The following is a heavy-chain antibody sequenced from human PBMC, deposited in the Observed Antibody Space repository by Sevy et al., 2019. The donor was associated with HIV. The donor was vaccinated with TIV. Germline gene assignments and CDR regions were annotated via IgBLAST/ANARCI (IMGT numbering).Heavy chain of an antibody. J-gene: IGHJ6*02. CDR2: IYSGGTT. CDR3: ARESSSTWQAGYYGMAV. V-gene: IGHV3-66*01. Sequence: GGSLRLSCAASGFTVSSDYMTWVCQAPGKGLEWVSVIYSGGTTYYADSVKGRFTISRDNSKNTVYLQMNSLRAEDTAVYYCARESSSTWQAGYYGMAVWGQGTTVTVSS. D-gene: IGHD6-13*01. CDR1: GFTVSSDY.